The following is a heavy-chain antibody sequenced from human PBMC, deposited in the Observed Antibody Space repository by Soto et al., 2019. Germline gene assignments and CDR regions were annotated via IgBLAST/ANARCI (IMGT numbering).Heavy chain of an antibody. J-gene: IGHJ4*02. V-gene: IGHV3-74*01. CDR2: INSDGSST. CDR1: GFSFSSYW. Sequence: GSLRLSCAASGFSFSSYWMHWVRQAPGKGLVWVSRINSDGSSTSYADSVKGRFTISRDNAKNTLYLQMNSLRAEDTAVYYCTPLLDYYDSSGYPPIRNYWGQGTLVTVSS. D-gene: IGHD3-22*01. CDR3: TPLLDYYDSSGYPPIRNY.